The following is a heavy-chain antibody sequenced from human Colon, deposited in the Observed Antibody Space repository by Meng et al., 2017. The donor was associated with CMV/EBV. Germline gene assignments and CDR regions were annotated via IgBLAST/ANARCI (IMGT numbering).Heavy chain of an antibody. D-gene: IGHD2-21*01. CDR1: GFTFSSYA. CDR3: VRGHIGLLY. V-gene: IGHV3-30-3*01. CDR2: ISYDGSNK. J-gene: IGHJ4*02. Sequence: GESLKISCAASGFTFSSYAMHWVRQAPGKGLEWVAVISYDGSNKYYADSVKGRFTISRDNSKNTLYLQMNSLRGEDTAIYYCVRGHIGLLYWGQGTLVTVSS.